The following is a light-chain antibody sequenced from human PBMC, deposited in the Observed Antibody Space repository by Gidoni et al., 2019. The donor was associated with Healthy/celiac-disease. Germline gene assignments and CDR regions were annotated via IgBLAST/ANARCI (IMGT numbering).Light chain of an antibody. CDR1: QSVSSN. CDR3: QQYNNWPLWT. Sequence: EIVMTQSRATLSVSPGERATLTCRASQSVSSNLAWYQQKPGHAPRLLIYGASTRATGIPARFSGSGSGTEFTLTISSLQSEDFAVYYCQQYNNWPLWTFGQGTKLEIK. V-gene: IGKV3-15*01. J-gene: IGKJ2*02. CDR2: GAS.